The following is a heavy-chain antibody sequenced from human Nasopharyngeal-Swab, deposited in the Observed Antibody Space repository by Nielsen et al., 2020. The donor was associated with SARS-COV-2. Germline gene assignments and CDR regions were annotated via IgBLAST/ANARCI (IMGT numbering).Heavy chain of an antibody. V-gene: IGHV3-23*01. J-gene: IGHJ4*02. D-gene: IGHD3-22*01. CDR1: GFTFSSYA. CDR2: ISGSGGST. CDR3: AKENIRLGYYYDSSGLDY. Sequence: GGSLRLSCAASGFTFSSYAMSWVRQAPGKGLEWVSAISGSGGSTYYADSVKGRFTISRDNSKNTLYLQMNSLRAEDTAVYYCAKENIRLGYYYDSSGLDYWGQGTLVTVSS.